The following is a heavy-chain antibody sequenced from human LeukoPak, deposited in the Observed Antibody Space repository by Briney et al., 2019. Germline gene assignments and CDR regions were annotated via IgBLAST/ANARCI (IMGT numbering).Heavy chain of an antibody. D-gene: IGHD3-9*01. CDR2: IYSGGST. CDR1: GFTVSSNY. J-gene: IGHJ4*02. Sequence: GRSLRLSCAASGFTVSSNYMGWVRQAPGKGLEWVSVIYSGGSTYYADSVKGRFTISRDNSKNTLYLQMNSLRAEDTAVYYCARAPYYDILTGYYFDYWGQGTLVTVSS. CDR3: ARAPYYDILTGYYFDY. V-gene: IGHV3-53*01.